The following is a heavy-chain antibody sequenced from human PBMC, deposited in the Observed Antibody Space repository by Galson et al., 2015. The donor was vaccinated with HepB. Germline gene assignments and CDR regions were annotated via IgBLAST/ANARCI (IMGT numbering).Heavy chain of an antibody. CDR2: ISYDGSNK. Sequence: SLRLSCAASGFTFSSYAMHWVRQAPGKGLEWVAVISYDGSNKYYADSVKGRFTISRDNSKNTLYLQMNSLRAEGTAVYYCARDPEAGGQGRGMYFQHWGQGTLVTVSS. J-gene: IGHJ1*01. D-gene: IGHD2-15*01. CDR1: GFTFSSYA. CDR3: ARDPEAGGQGRGMYFQH. V-gene: IGHV3-30-3*01.